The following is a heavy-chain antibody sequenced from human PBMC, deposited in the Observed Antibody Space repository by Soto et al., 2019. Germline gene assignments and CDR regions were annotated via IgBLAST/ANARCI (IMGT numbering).Heavy chain of an antibody. D-gene: IGHD3-22*01. Sequence: ASVKVSCKXSGFTFTTYDINWVRQATGQGLEWMGWMNPKAGNTDFAQKFQGRVTMTSDMSISTAYMELSSLRSEDTAVYYCANVPYDTTGDYAFWGQGTLVTVSS. CDR2: MNPKAGNT. CDR3: ANVPYDTTGDYAF. V-gene: IGHV1-8*01. J-gene: IGHJ4*02. CDR1: GFTFTTYD.